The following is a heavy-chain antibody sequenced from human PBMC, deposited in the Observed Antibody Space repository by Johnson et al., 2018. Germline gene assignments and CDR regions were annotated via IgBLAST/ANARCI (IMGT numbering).Heavy chain of an antibody. Sequence: QVQLVESGGGVVQPGRSLRLSCAASGFTFSTYGMHWVRQAPGKGLEWVAVMSYDGSEKYYADSVKGRFTISRDNSKNTLYLQLNSLRAEDTAVYYCAKGGMVVTKSQYLQHWGQGTLVTVSS. J-gene: IGHJ1*01. CDR1: GFTFSTYG. CDR3: AKGGMVVTKSQYLQH. D-gene: IGHD2-21*02. V-gene: IGHV3-30*18. CDR2: MSYDGSEK.